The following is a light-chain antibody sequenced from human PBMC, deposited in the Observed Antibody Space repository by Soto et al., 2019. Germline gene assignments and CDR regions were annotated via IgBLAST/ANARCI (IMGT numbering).Light chain of an antibody. CDR3: QQYGSSSWT. V-gene: IGKV3-20*01. Sequence: IVLTQSPGTLSLSPGERATLSCRASQGVSSSYLAWHQQKPGQAPRLLIYGASSRATGIPDRFSGSGSGTDFTLTISRLEPEDFAVYYCQQYGSSSWTFGQGTKVDIK. CDR1: QGVSSSY. J-gene: IGKJ1*01. CDR2: GAS.